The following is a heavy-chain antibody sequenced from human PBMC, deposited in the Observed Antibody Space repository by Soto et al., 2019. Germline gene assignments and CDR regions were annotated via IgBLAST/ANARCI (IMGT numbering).Heavy chain of an antibody. Sequence: EASVKVSCKASGYTFTSYYMHWVRQAPGQGLEWMGIINPSGGSTSYAQKFQGRVTMTRDTSTSTVYMELSSLRSEDTAVYYFARDTPHDYGQTTSAFDFGGQGTMVPVSS. CDR1: GYTFTSYY. CDR3: ARDTPHDYGQTTSAFDF. V-gene: IGHV1-46*01. D-gene: IGHD4-17*01. CDR2: INPSGGST. J-gene: IGHJ3*01.